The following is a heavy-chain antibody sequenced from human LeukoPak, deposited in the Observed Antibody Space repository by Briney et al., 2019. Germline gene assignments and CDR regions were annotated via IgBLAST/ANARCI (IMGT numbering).Heavy chain of an antibody. CDR2: IYSGGST. J-gene: IGHJ4*02. CDR1: GFTVSSSY. D-gene: IGHD6-19*01. Sequence: GGSLRLSCAASGFTVSSSYMNWVRQAPGKGLEWVSVIYSGGSTYYADSVKGRFTISRDNSKNTLNLEMNSLRAEDTAVYYCARVSSGWGCDYWGRGTLVTVSS. V-gene: IGHV3-53*01. CDR3: ARVSSGWGCDY.